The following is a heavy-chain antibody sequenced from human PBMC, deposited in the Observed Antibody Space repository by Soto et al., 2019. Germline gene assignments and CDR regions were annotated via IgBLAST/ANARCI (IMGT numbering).Heavy chain of an antibody. CDR2: IDPSDSYT. CDR1: GYSFTSYW. J-gene: IGHJ6*02. V-gene: IGHV5-10-1*01. D-gene: IGHD2-2*02. CDR3: ARRIVPAAIHGYYYYGMDV. Sequence: GESLKISCKGSGYSFTSYWISCVRQMPGKGLEWMVRIDPSDSYTNYSPSFQGHVTISADKSISTAYLQWSSLKASDTAMYYCARRIVPAAIHGYYYYGMDVWGQGTTVTVSS.